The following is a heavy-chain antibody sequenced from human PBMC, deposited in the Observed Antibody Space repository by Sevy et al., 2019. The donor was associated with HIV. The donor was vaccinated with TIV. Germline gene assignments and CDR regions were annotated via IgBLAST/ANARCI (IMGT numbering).Heavy chain of an antibody. D-gene: IGHD6-6*01. Sequence: GGSLRLSCAASGFTFSSYSMNWVRQAPGKGLEWVSSISSSSYIYYADSVKGRFTISRDNAKNSLYLQMNSLRAEDTAVYYCARSLAPSSIAAPYYYGMDVWGQGTTVTVSS. V-gene: IGHV3-21*01. CDR1: GFTFSSYS. J-gene: IGHJ6*02. CDR2: ISSSSYI. CDR3: ARSLAPSSIAAPYYYGMDV.